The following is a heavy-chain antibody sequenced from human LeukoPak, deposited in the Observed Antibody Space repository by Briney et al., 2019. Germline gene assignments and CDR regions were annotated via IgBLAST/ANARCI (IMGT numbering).Heavy chain of an antibody. Sequence: PSETLSLTCTVSGDSISTYFWNWIRQSPGKGLEWIGYISYSGSTNYNPSLKSRVTISVDTSKNQFSLNLNSVTAADTAVYYCAKDQSLESVYSSSWFYFDYWGQGTLVTVSS. V-gene: IGHV4-59*12. CDR2: ISYSGST. D-gene: IGHD6-13*01. CDR3: AKDQSLESVYSSSWFYFDY. J-gene: IGHJ4*02. CDR1: GDSISTYF.